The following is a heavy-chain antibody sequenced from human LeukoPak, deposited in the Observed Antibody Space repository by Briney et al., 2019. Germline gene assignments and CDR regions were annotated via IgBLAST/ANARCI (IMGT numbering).Heavy chain of an antibody. Sequence: PSETLSLTCTVSGGSISSSFYYWGWIRQPPGKGLEWIGEMYNSGTGTYKPSLRSRVTMFFDESKNHFSLKLNSVTAADTAVYYCARGGNWDFDYWGQGVLVIVSS. D-gene: IGHD7-27*01. J-gene: IGHJ4*02. CDR3: ARGGNWDFDY. CDR2: MYNSGTG. V-gene: IGHV4-39*02. CDR1: GGSISSSFYY.